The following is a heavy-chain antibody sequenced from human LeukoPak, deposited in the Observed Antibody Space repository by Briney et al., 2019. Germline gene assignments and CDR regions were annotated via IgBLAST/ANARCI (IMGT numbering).Heavy chain of an antibody. V-gene: IGHV3-11*04. D-gene: IGHD5-12*01. CDR1: GFTFSDYY. CDR3: AKAVGEWVATDRTFDY. Sequence: GGSLRLSCAASGFTFSDYYMSWIRQAPGKGLEWVSYISSSGSTIYYADSVKGRFTISRDNAKNSLYLQMNSLRAEDTAVYYCAKAVGEWVATDRTFDYWGQGTLVTVSS. J-gene: IGHJ4*02. CDR2: ISSSGSTI.